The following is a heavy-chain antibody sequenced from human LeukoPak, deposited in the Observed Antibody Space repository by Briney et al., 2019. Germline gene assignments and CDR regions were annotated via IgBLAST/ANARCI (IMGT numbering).Heavy chain of an antibody. CDR2: ISSSSTYI. D-gene: IGHD4-17*01. CDR3: ARDPWTNYGDYVRFDY. Sequence: GGSLRLSCAASGFTFSYYNMNWVRQAPGKGLEWVSSISSSSTYIYYADSVKGRFTISRDNAKNSLYLEMNSLRAEDTAVYYCARDPWTNYGDYVRFDYWGQGTQVTVSS. V-gene: IGHV3-21*01. J-gene: IGHJ4*02. CDR1: GFTFSYYN.